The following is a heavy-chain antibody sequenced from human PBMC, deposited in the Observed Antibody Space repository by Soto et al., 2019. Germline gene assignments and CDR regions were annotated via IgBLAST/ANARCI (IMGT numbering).Heavy chain of an antibody. CDR2: IYSGGST. CDR3: ARHIVVVTAIPNDAFDI. J-gene: IGHJ3*02. V-gene: IGHV3-53*04. CDR1: GFTVSSNY. D-gene: IGHD2-21*02. Sequence: EVQLVESGGGLVQPGGSLRLSCAASGFTVSSNYMSWVRQAPGKGLEWVSVIYSGGSTYYEDSVKGRFTISRHNSKNTLYLQMNSLRAEDTAVYYCARHIVVVTAIPNDAFDIWGQGTMVTVSS.